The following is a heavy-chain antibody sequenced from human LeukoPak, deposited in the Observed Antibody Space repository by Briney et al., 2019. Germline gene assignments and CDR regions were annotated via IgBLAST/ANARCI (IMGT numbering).Heavy chain of an antibody. CDR3: AREYYDSSGLFDY. Sequence: ASVKVSCKASGGTFSSYAISWVRQAPGQGLEWMGGIIPIFGTAHYAQKFQGRVTITTDESTSTAYMELSSLRSEDTAVYYCAREYYDSSGLFDYWGQGTLVTVSS. D-gene: IGHD3-22*01. V-gene: IGHV1-69*05. CDR2: IIPIFGTA. CDR1: GGTFSSYA. J-gene: IGHJ4*02.